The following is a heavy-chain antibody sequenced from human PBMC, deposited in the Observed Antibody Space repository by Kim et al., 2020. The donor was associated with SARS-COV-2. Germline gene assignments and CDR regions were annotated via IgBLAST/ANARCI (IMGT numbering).Heavy chain of an antibody. J-gene: IGHJ3*02. CDR2: VKEDGSEK. CDR1: GFIFNRYW. CDR3: VRDGPGEGSNRAAFDI. Sequence: GGSLRLSCAASGFIFNRYWISWVRQAPGKGLDWVAQVKEDGSEKHYVDSVRGRMTISRDNAKNSVFLQMNGLRAEDTAVYYCVRDGPGEGSNRAAFDIWG. V-gene: IGHV3-7*03. D-gene: IGHD1-26*01.